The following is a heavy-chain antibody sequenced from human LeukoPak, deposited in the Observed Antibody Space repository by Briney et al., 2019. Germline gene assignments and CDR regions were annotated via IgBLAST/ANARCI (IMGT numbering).Heavy chain of an antibody. Sequence: GGSLRLSCAASGFTFSDYYMSWIRQAPGKGLEWVSYISSSGSTIYHADSVKGRLTISRDNAKNSLYLQMNSLRAEDTAVYYCARPIAARPLPFDYWGQGTLVTVSS. V-gene: IGHV3-11*01. CDR1: GFTFSDYY. D-gene: IGHD6-6*01. CDR2: ISSSGSTI. J-gene: IGHJ4*02. CDR3: ARPIAARPLPFDY.